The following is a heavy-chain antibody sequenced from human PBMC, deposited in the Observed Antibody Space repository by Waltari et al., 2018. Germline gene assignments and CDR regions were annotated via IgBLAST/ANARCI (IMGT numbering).Heavy chain of an antibody. CDR3: ARSLGSTWTRPFDY. V-gene: IGHV2-70*04. CDR1: GFSLSTTGMR. CDR2: IDWDDDK. J-gene: IGHJ4*02. Sequence: QVTLTESGPALVNPTQTLTLTCTFSGFSLSTTGMRVSWIRQPPGKALEWLARIDWDDDKLYSTSLKTRLTISKDTSKNQVVLTMTNMDSVDTATYYCARSLGSTWTRPFDYWGQGTLVIVSS. D-gene: IGHD6-13*01.